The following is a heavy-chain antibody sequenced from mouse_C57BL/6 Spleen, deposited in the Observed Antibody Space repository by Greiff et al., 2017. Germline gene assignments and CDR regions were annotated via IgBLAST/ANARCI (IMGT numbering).Heavy chain of an antibody. J-gene: IGHJ3*01. CDR1: GYTFTSYD. CDR2: ISPRDGST. V-gene: IGHV1-85*01. D-gene: IGHD1-1*01. Sequence: LEESGPELVKPGASVKLSCKASGYTFTSYDINWVKQRPGQGLEWIGWISPRDGSTKYNEKFKGKATLTVDTSSSTAYMELHSLTSEDSAVYFCARGGLLPFAYWGQGTLVTVSA. CDR3: ARGGLLPFAY.